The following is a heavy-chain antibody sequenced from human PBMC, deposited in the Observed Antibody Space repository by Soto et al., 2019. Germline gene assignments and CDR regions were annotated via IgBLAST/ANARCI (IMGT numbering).Heavy chain of an antibody. CDR1: GFTFSIYW. V-gene: IGHV3-74*01. CDR2: INSDGSST. D-gene: IGHD5-18*01. Sequence: GGSLRLSCAASGFTFSIYWMHWVRQAPGKGLVWVSHINSDGSSTTYADSVEGRFTISRDNAKNTLYLQMNSLRAEDTAVYYCAKSTGYSYGTNFDYWGQGTLVTVSS. CDR3: AKSTGYSYGTNFDY. J-gene: IGHJ4*02.